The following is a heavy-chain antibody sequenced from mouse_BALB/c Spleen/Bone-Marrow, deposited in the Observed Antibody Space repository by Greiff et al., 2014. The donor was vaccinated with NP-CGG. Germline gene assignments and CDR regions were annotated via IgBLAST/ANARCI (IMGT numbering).Heavy chain of an antibody. CDR2: INPYNGDT. J-gene: IGHJ3*01. D-gene: IGHD2-4*01. V-gene: IGHV1-31*01. CDR1: GYSFTAYY. Sequence: VQLKQSGPEVVKPGASVKISCKASGYSFTAYYIHWVKQSHVKSLEWIGRINPYNGDTSYNQNFKDRANLTVEKSSSRVYMEVHSLTSEDSAVYYCAIRTRAYYDRTMGFSYWGLGTLVTVSA. CDR3: AIRTRAYYDRTMGFSY.